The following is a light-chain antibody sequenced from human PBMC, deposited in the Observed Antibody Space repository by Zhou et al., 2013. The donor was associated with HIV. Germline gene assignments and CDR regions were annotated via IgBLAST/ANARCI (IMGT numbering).Light chain of an antibody. J-gene: IGKJ1*01. CDR3: QQSDSSPQT. CDR1: RNTANY. CDR2: AAS. V-gene: IGKV1-39*01. Sequence: DIQMSQSPPSLSASVGDTVTITCRASRNTANYLNWYQQKPGKAPKLLIYAASSLQSGVPSRFSGSGSGTDFTLTISSLQPEDFATYFCQQSDSSPQTFGQGTKVEIK.